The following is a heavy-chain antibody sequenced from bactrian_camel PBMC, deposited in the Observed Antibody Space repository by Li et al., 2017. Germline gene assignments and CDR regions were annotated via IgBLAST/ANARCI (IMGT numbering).Heavy chain of an antibody. CDR3: AARTSSKGCYPEGDYMY. Sequence: HVQLVESGGGSVQAGGSLRLSCAASGTTYGRQCIAWFRQTPGKGREGVAGIYTVGRGATYYADSVKGRFTFSKDNAKSTVFLQMTSMNPSDTAMYYCAARTSSKGCYPEGDYMYWGQGTQVTVS. CDR2: IYTVGRGAT. D-gene: IGHD3*01. V-gene: IGHV3S6*01. CDR1: GTTYGRQC. J-gene: IGHJ4*01.